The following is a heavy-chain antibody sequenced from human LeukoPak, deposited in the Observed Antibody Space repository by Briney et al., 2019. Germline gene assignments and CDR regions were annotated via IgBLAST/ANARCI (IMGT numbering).Heavy chain of an antibody. CDR2: IKEDGSDK. CDR1: GFTFSSYS. V-gene: IGHV3-7*01. CDR3: ARYGGSGYMDV. D-gene: IGHD4-23*01. J-gene: IGHJ6*03. Sequence: GGSLRLSCAASGFTFSSYSMNWVRQAPGKGLEWVANIKEDGSDKYYVDSVKGRVTISRDNAKNSLFLQINSLRAKDTAEYYCARYGGSGYMDVWGKGTTVTVSS.